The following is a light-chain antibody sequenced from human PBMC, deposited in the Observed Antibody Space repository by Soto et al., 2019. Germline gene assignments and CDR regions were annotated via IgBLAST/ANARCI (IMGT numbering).Light chain of an antibody. Sequence: EIVLTQSPGTASVSPGERATLSCRASQSVSSNLAWYQQKPGQAPRLLIYGASTRATGIPARFSGSGSGTEFTLTISSLQSEDFAVYFCQQHNNWPRTFGQGTKVDIK. CDR1: QSVSSN. CDR2: GAS. V-gene: IGKV3-15*01. J-gene: IGKJ1*01. CDR3: QQHNNWPRT.